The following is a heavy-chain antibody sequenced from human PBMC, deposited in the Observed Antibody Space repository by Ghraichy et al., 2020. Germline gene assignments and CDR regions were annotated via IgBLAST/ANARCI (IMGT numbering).Heavy chain of an antibody. Sequence: ASVKVSCKVSGYTLTELSMHWVRQAPGKGLEWMGGFDPEDGETIYAQKFQGRVTMTEDTSTDTAYMELSSLRSEDTAVYYCATGSREESAYYYDSSGFWYFDLWGRGTLVTVSS. V-gene: IGHV1-24*01. CDR2: FDPEDGET. CDR1: GYTLTELS. D-gene: IGHD3-22*01. J-gene: IGHJ2*01. CDR3: ATGSREESAYYYDSSGFWYFDL.